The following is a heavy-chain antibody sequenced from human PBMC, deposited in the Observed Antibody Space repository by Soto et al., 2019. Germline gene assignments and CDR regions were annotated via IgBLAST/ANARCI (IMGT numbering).Heavy chain of an antibody. Sequence: EVQLVESGGGLVQPGGSLRLSCAASGFTFSSYSMNWVRQAPGKGLEWVSSISSSSSYIYYADSVKGRFTISRDNAKNSLYLQMNSLRAEDTAVYYCARDRSSTSFYGMDVWGQGTTVTVSS. CDR2: ISSSSSYI. J-gene: IGHJ6*02. CDR3: ARDRSSTSFYGMDV. CDR1: GFTFSSYS. V-gene: IGHV3-21*01. D-gene: IGHD2-2*01.